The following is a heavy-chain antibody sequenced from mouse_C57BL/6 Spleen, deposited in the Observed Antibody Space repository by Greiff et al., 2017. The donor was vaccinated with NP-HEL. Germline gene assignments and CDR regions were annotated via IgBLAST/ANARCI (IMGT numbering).Heavy chain of an antibody. Sequence: VMLVESGPELVKPGASVKISCKASGYTFTDYYINWVKQRPGQGLEWIGWIFPGSGSTYYNEKFKGKATLTVDKSSSTAYMLLSSLTSEDSAVYFCASGTGRLYYFDYWGQGTTLTVSS. V-gene: IGHV1-75*01. J-gene: IGHJ2*01. CDR3: ASGTGRLYYFDY. CDR1: GYTFTDYY. D-gene: IGHD4-1*01. CDR2: IFPGSGST.